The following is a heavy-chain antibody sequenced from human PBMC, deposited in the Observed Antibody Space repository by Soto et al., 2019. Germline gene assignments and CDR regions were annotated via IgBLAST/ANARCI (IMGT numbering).Heavy chain of an antibody. CDR1: GGSSKTENW. CDR2: IKHTGDA. J-gene: IGHJ5*01. D-gene: IGHD3-10*01. V-gene: IGHV4-4*02. CDR3: ARDGRLDWLGS. Sequence: PSETVSLTCAVFGGSSKTENWWSWLSPLPGTGLEWIGEIKHTGDANANPALRSRVSMSVDRTKNQFFLNLRSVSAADTAVYFCARDGRLDWLGSWGQGTLVPVSS.